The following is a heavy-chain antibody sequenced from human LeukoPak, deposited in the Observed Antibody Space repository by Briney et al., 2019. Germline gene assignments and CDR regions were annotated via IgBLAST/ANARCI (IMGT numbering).Heavy chain of an antibody. Sequence: GSLRLSCAASGFTFSSYAMSWVRQTPGKGLEWIGSIYYSGSTHYNPSLKSRVAISVDTSKNHFSLKLTSVTAADTAVYYCARWMRYYGMDVWGQGTTVTVSS. V-gene: IGHV4-39*02. CDR2: IYYSGST. D-gene: IGHD2-2*03. CDR3: ARWMRYYGMDV. J-gene: IGHJ6*02. CDR1: GFTFSSYA.